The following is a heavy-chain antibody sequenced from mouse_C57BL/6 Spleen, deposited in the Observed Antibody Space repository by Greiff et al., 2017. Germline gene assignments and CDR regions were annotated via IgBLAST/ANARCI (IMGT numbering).Heavy chain of an antibody. CDR2: IDPETGGT. J-gene: IGHJ2*01. CDR3: TRNTGTCHFGYFDY. D-gene: IGHD4-1*01. Sequence: QVQLQQSGAELVRPGASVTLSCKASGYTFTDYEMHWVKQTPVHGLEWIGAIDPETGGTAYNQKFKGKAILTAVKSSSTAYMELRSLTSEDSSVYYCTRNTGTCHFGYFDYWGQGTTLTVSS. CDR1: GYTFTDYE. V-gene: IGHV1-15*01.